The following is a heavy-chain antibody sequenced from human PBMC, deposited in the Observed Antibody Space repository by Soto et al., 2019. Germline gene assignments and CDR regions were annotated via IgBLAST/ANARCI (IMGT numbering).Heavy chain of an antibody. CDR3: AREGLPLAAATGPFDY. Sequence: ASVKVSFKASGYTFTSYYMHWVRQAPGQGLEWMGIINPSGGSTSYAQKFQGRVTMTRDTSTSTVYMELSSLRSEDTAVYYCAREGLPLAAATGPFDYWGQGTLVTVS. D-gene: IGHD2-15*01. V-gene: IGHV1-46*03. CDR1: GYTFTSYY. J-gene: IGHJ4*02. CDR2: INPSGGST.